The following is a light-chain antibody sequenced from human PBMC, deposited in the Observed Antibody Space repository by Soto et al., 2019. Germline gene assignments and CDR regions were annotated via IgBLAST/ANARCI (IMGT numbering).Light chain of an antibody. V-gene: IGKV3-20*01. Sequence: VMSLSPGTLSLSPGERATLSCRASQSVSSSYLAWYQQKPGQAPRLLIYGASNRATGIPDRFSGSGSGTDFTLTISRLEPDDFAVYYCQQYVSSGTFGQVTKVDIK. CDR2: GAS. J-gene: IGKJ1*01. CDR3: QQYVSSGT. CDR1: QSVSSSY.